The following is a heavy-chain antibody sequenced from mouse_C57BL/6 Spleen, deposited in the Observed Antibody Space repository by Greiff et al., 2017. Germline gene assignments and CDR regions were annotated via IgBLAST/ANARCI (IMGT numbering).Heavy chain of an antibody. V-gene: IGHV2-6*01. CDR3: ARGYDYDDAMDY. D-gene: IGHD2-4*01. CDR2: IWGVGST. J-gene: IGHJ4*01. Sequence: VKVIESGPGLVAPSQSLSITCTVSGFSLTSYGVDWVRQSPGKGLEWLGVIWGVGSTNYNSALKSRLSISKDNSKSQVFLKMNSLQTDDTAMYYCARGYDYDDAMDYWGQGTSVTVSS. CDR1: GFSLTSYG.